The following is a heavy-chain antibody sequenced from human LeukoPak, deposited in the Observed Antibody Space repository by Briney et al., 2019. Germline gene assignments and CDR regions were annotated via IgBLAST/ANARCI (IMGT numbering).Heavy chain of an antibody. Sequence: AGGSLRLSCTASGFTFGDYAMSWVRQAPGKGLEWVSAISGSGGSTYYADSVKGRFTISRDNSKNTPYLQMNSLRAEDTAVYYCAKFDGITIFGVVITDAAFDIWGQGTMVTVSS. J-gene: IGHJ3*02. CDR2: ISGSGGST. V-gene: IGHV3-23*01. CDR3: AKFDGITIFGVVITDAAFDI. CDR1: GFTFGDYA. D-gene: IGHD3-3*01.